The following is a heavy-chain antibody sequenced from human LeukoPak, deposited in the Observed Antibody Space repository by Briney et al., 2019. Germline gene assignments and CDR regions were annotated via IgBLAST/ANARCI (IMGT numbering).Heavy chain of an antibody. CDR3: AKDHCGSCKGDAFDI. V-gene: IGHV3-23*01. Sequence: GGSLRLSCAASGFTFSSYAMSWVRQAPGKGLEWVSAISCSGGSTYYADSVKGRFTISRDNSKNTLYLQMNSLRAKDTAVYYCAKDHCGSCKGDAFDIWGQGTMVTVSS. CDR1: GFTFSSYA. J-gene: IGHJ3*02. CDR2: ISCSGGST. D-gene: IGHD2-15*01.